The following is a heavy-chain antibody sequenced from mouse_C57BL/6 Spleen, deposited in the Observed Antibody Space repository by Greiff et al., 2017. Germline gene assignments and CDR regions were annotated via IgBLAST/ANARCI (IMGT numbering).Heavy chain of an antibody. CDR3: ARGSYGNYQYYYDY. D-gene: IGHD2-1*01. Sequence: QVQLQQSGAELVKPGASVQLSCKASGYTFTSYWMHWVKQRPGQGLELIGMIHPNSGSTNYNEKFKSKVTLSVDNSSSTAYMQLSSLTSEDSAVYYCARGSYGNYQYYYDYWGQGTTLTVSS. CDR2: IHPNSGST. CDR1: GYTFTSYW. V-gene: IGHV1-64*01. J-gene: IGHJ2*01.